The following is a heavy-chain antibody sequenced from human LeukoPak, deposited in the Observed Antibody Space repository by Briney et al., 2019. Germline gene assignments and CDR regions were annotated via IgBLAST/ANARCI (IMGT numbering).Heavy chain of an antibody. D-gene: IGHD2-15*01. CDR3: ARGNPERGTVVVVAATPVWFDP. CDR1: GFTLSSYS. CDR2: ISSSSYI. J-gene: IGHJ5*02. V-gene: IGHV3-21*01. Sequence: PGGSLRLSCAASGFTLSSYSMNWVRQAPGKGLEWVSSISSSSYIYYADSVKGRFTISRDNAKNSLYLQMNSLRAEDTAVYYCARGNPERGTVVVVAATPVWFDPWGQGTLVTVSS.